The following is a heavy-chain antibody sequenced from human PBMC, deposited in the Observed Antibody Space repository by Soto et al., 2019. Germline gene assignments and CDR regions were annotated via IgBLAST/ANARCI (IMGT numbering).Heavy chain of an antibody. CDR3: ARALSFDYYDRGFDP. V-gene: IGHV1-69*13. CDR1: GGTFSSYA. J-gene: IGHJ5*02. CDR2: IIPIFGTA. Sequence: SVKVSCKASGGTFSSYAISWVRQAPGQGLEWMGGIIPIFGTANYAQKFQGRVTITADESTSTAYMELSSLRSEDTAVYYCARALSFDYYDRGFDPWGQGTRVTVSS. D-gene: IGHD3-22*01.